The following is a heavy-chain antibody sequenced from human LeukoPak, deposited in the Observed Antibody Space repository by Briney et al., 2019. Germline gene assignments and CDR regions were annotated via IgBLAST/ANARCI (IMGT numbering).Heavy chain of an antibody. D-gene: IGHD5-12*01. V-gene: IGHV3-21*01. Sequence: PGRSLRLSCAASGFTFSSYSMDWVHQALGKGLEWVSSISSSSSYIYYADSVKGRFTISRDNAKNSLYLQMNSLRAEDTAVYYCARLPMYSTVAAVTTDYWGQGTLVTVSS. CDR1: GFTFSSYS. J-gene: IGHJ4*02. CDR2: ISSSSSYI. CDR3: ARLPMYSTVAAVTTDY.